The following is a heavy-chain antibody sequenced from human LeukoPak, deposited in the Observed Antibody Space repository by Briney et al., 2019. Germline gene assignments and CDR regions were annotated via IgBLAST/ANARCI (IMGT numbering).Heavy chain of an antibody. CDR3: ARNVLGYCSGGSCYWVYYFDY. CDR2: IFSNDEK. Sequence: SGPTLVKPTQTLTLTCTVSGFSLSNARMGVSWIRQPPGKALEWLAHIFSNDEKSYSTSLKSRLTISKDTSKSQVVLTMTNMDPVDTATYYCARNVLGYCSGGSCYWVYYFDYWGQGTLVTVSS. D-gene: IGHD2-15*01. V-gene: IGHV2-26*01. J-gene: IGHJ4*02. CDR1: GFSLSNARMG.